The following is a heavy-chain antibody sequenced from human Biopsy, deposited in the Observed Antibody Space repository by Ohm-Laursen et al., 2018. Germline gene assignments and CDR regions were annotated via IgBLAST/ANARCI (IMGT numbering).Heavy chain of an antibody. V-gene: IGHV4-59*01. CDR3: ARDRGYYSDRTVPGYFDL. J-gene: IGHJ2*01. CDR1: GDSISSYY. D-gene: IGHD3-22*01. Sequence: GTLSLTWTVSGDSISSYYWSWIRQPPGKGLQWIGYVYYTGSTDYNPSLQSRVTISVDTSKNHFSLRLRSVTPADTAIYYCARDRGYYSDRTVPGYFDLWGRGTLVTVSS. CDR2: VYYTGST.